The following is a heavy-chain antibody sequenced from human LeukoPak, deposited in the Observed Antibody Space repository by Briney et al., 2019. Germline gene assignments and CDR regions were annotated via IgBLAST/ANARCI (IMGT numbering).Heavy chain of an antibody. J-gene: IGHJ5*02. Sequence: GVSLRLSCSASTFTLSGCEMNWVRQTPGKGLEWLAYISDSGNTFFYASFVRGRFTISRDNAKNTLYLQMTALRVEDTGLYFCARDRAFGEGINWFDPWGQGTLVTVSS. CDR3: ARDRAFGEGINWFDP. V-gene: IGHV3-48*03. D-gene: IGHD3-10*01. CDR2: ISDSGNTF. CDR1: TFTLSGCE.